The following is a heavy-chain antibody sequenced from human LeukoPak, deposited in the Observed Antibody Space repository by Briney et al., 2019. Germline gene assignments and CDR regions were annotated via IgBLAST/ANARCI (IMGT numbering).Heavy chain of an antibody. Sequence: GGSLRLSCAASGFTFSSYAMSWVRQAPGKGLEWVSAISGSGGSTYYADTVKGRFTISRDNSKNTLYLQMNSLRAEDTAVYYCAKGSPGLYYYYGMDVWGQGTTVTVSS. V-gene: IGHV3-23*01. CDR2: ISGSGGST. CDR3: AKGSPGLYYYYGMDV. J-gene: IGHJ6*02. CDR1: GFTFSSYA. D-gene: IGHD7-27*01.